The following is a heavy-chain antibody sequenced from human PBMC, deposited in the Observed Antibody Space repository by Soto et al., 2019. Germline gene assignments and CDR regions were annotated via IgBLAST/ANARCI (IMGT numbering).Heavy chain of an antibody. CDR2: LHSGGDT. CDR3: ARDGPYYDASRMDV. D-gene: IGHD3-3*01. J-gene: IGHJ6*02. Sequence: EVQLVESGGGLVQPGGSLRLSCVASGIPVSSNYMTWVRQAPGKGLEWVSVLHSGGDTYYANSVKGRFTISRHDSTNSVFLQMNSLSAEGTAVYYCARDGPYYDASRMDVWGQGTTVTVSS. V-gene: IGHV3-53*04. CDR1: GIPVSSNY.